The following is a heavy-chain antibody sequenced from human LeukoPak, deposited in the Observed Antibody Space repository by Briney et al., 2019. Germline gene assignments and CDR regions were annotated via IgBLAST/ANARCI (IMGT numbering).Heavy chain of an antibody. CDR1: GGSFSGYY. CDR3: AQHGDWCFDL. D-gene: IGHD3-10*01. Sequence: SETLSLTCAVYGGSFSGYYWSWIRQPPGKGLEWIGETHSSGATKYNPSLRSRVTISVDTSRSQFTLNLNSVTAADTAVYFCAQHGDWCFDLWGRGTLVTVSS. J-gene: IGHJ2*01. V-gene: IGHV4-34*01. CDR2: THSSGAT.